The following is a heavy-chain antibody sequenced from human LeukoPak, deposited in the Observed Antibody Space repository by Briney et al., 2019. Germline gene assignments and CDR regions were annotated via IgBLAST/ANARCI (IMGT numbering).Heavy chain of an antibody. D-gene: IGHD2-2*01. J-gene: IGHJ5*02. CDR3: VGPPCLRGGYCSTNS. V-gene: IGHV3-11*03. CDR2: ISSGSEDT. CDR1: GFTFSAYS. Sequence: PGGFLRLSCAASGFTFSAYSMIWIRQAPGKGLEWVSYISSGSEDTLYADSVKGRFTISRDNAKNSLYLQMNSLTAEDTAVYYCVGPPCLRGGYCSTNSWGQGTLVTVDS.